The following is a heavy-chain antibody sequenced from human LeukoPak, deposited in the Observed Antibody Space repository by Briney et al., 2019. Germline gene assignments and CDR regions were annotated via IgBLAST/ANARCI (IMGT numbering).Heavy chain of an antibody. CDR1: GFTFSSYS. CDR2: ISSSSSYI. Sequence: PGGSLRLSCAASGFTFSSYSMNWVRQAPGKGLEWVSSISSSSSYIYYADSVKGRFTISRDNSKNTLYLQMNSLRAEDTAVYYCARDAVDTAMVTGWYFDLWGRGTLVTVSS. J-gene: IGHJ2*01. V-gene: IGHV3-21*01. CDR3: ARDAVDTAMVTGWYFDL. D-gene: IGHD5-18*01.